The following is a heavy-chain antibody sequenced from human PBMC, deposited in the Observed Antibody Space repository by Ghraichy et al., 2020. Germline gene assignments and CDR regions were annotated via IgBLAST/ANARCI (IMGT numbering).Heavy chain of an antibody. CDR2: TYSSVST. V-gene: IGHV4-59*12. CDR1: GASFSGYY. J-gene: IGHJ4*02. D-gene: IGHD3-16*01. CDR3: ARAGGWQFVPSL. Sequence: SETLSLTCTVSGASFSGYYWGWIRQSPRKGLEWIGYTYSSVSTNYNPSLRSRVTISVDRSKNQFFLNLTSVSAADTALYYCARAGGWQFVPSLWGQGTLVTVSS.